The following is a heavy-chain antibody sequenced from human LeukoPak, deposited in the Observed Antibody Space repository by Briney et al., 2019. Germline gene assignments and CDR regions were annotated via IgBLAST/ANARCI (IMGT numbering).Heavy chain of an antibody. CDR2: IRYDGSNK. CDR3: AKVQWLVIDY. Sequence: GGSLRLSCAASGFTFSSYGMHWVRQAPGKGLEWVAFIRYDGSNKYYADFVKGRFTISRDNSKNTLYLQMNSLRAEDTDVYYCAKVQWLVIDYWGQGTLVTVSS. CDR1: GFTFSSYG. J-gene: IGHJ4*02. D-gene: IGHD6-19*01. V-gene: IGHV3-30*02.